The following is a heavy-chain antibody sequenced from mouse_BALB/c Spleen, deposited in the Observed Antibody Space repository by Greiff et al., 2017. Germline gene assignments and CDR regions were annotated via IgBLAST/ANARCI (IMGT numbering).Heavy chain of an antibody. V-gene: IGHV5-6-3*01. CDR2: INSNGGST. J-gene: IGHJ4*01. CDR3: ARLDGYLYYYAMDY. Sequence: EVKLMESGGGLVQPGGSLKLSCAASGFPFSSYGMSWVRQTPDKRLELVATINSNGGSTYYPDSVKGRFTISRDNAKNTLYLQMSSLKSEDTAMYYCARLDGYLYYYAMDYWGQGTSVTVSA. CDR1: GFPFSSYG. D-gene: IGHD2-3*01.